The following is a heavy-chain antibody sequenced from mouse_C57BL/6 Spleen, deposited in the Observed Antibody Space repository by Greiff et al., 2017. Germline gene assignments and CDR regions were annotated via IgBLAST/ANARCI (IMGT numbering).Heavy chain of an antibody. CDR2: IDSNSGGT. J-gene: IGHJ1*03. V-gene: IGHV1-72*01. Sequence: VQLQQPGAELVKPGASVKLSCKASGYTFTSYWMHWVKQRPGRGLEWIGRIDSNSGGTKYNEKFKSKATLTVDKPSSTAYMQLSSLTSEDSAVYYCARSGITTVVDWYFDVWGTGTTVTVSS. D-gene: IGHD1-1*01. CDR3: ARSGITTVVDWYFDV. CDR1: GYTFTSYW.